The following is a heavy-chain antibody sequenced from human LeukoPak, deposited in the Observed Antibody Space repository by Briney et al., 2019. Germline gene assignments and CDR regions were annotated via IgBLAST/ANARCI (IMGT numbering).Heavy chain of an antibody. D-gene: IGHD6-13*01. CDR1: GGSISSYY. CDR2: IYYSGST. V-gene: IGHV4-59*01. CDR3: ASVHNSRTYWFDP. Sequence: SETLSLTCTVSGGSISSYYWSWIRQPPGKGLEWIGYIYYSGSTNYNPSLKSRVTISVDTSKNQFSLKLSSVTAADTAVYYCASVHNSRTYWFDPWGQGTLVTVSS. J-gene: IGHJ5*02.